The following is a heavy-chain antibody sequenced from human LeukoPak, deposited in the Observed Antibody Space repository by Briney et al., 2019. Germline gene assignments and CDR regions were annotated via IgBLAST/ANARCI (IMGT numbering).Heavy chain of an antibody. D-gene: IGHD4-17*01. V-gene: IGHV1-18*01. CDR1: GYTFTSYG. Sequence: PEASVKVSCKASGYTFTSYGISWVRQAPGQGLEWMGWISAYNGNTNYAQKLQGRVTMTTDTSTSTAYMELRNLSSDDTAAYYCARTMTTATTHGELDFWGQGTLVTVSS. CDR2: ISAYNGNT. J-gene: IGHJ4*02. CDR3: ARTMTTATTHGELDF.